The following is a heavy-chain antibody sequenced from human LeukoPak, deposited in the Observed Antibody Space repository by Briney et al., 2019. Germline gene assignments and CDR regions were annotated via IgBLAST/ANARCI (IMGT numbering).Heavy chain of an antibody. J-gene: IGHJ4*02. Sequence: QSGGSLRLSCAASGFTFSSYEMNWVRQAPGKGLEWVSYISSSGSTIYYADSVKGRFTISRDNAKNSLYLQMNSLRAEDTAVYYCASGYSGSLYFDYWGQGTLVTASS. V-gene: IGHV3-48*03. CDR3: ASGYSGSLYFDY. D-gene: IGHD1-26*01. CDR1: GFTFSSYE. CDR2: ISSSGSTI.